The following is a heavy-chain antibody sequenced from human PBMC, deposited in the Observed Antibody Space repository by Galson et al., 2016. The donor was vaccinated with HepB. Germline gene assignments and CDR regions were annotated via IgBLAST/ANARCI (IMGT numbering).Heavy chain of an antibody. D-gene: IGHD6-19*01. V-gene: IGHV3-21*01. CDR2: ISSSNTYI. J-gene: IGHJ4*02. CDR3: AREADSGWYRVVDY. Sequence: SLRLSCAASGFSFSIYSMNWVRQAPGKGLEWVSSISSSNTYIDYADSVKGRFTISRDKSKNMVYLQMNSLRVEDTAVYYCAREADSGWYRVVDYWGLGTLVTVSS. CDR1: GFSFSIYS.